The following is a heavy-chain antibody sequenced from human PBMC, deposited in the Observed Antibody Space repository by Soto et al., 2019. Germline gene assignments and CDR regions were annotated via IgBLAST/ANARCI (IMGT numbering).Heavy chain of an antibody. CDR3: ARGGGVGATTGWD. D-gene: IGHD1-26*01. J-gene: IGHJ4*02. Sequence: QVQLVQSGAEVKKPGSSVKVSCKASGGTFSSYAISWVRQAPGQGLEWMGGIIPIFGTANYAQKFQGRVTITADISTSTAYRGRGSLRSGDRAVYYCARGGGVGATTGWDWGQGTLVTVSS. V-gene: IGHV1-69*06. CDR2: IIPIFGTA. CDR1: GGTFSSYA.